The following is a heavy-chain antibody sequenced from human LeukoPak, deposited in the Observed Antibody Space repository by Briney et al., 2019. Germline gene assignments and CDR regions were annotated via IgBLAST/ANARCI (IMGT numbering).Heavy chain of an antibody. V-gene: IGHV4-59*08. D-gene: IGHD2/OR15-2a*01. CDR3: AGHHPRNTVDF. CDR2: ISHSGST. CDR1: GGSISNYC. J-gene: IGHJ4*02. Sequence: SETLSLTCTVSGGSISNYCWSWIRQPPGKGLEWIGYISHSGSTNYSPPLKSRVTISLDTSKNQFSLKLSSVTAADTAVYYCAGHHPRNTVDFWGQGTLVTVSS.